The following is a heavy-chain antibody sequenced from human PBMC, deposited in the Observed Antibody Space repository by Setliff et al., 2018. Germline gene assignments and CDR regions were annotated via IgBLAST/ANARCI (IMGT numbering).Heavy chain of an antibody. V-gene: IGHV2-70*11. Sequence: SGPKLVNPTQTLTLTCTFSGFSLSTSGMCVSWIRQPPGKALEWLARIDWDDDKYYSTSLKTRLTISKDTSKNQVVLTMTNMDPVDTATYYCARIYCSGGSCYLDYWGQGTLVTVSS. CDR2: IDWDDDK. J-gene: IGHJ4*02. CDR1: GFSLSTSGMC. D-gene: IGHD2-15*01. CDR3: ARIYCSGGSCYLDY.